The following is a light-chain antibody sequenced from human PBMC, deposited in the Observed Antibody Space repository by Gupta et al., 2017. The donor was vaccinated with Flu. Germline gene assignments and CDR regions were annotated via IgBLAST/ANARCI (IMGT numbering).Light chain of an antibody. Sequence: QSVLTQPASVPGSPGPSSTIPCTGTGNDVGGYNYVSWYQQHPGTAPKLLSDEVTFRPSAVSNRCSGAKSGNTASLNISGLQPEDEADYYCSSDTATSTLGIFGGGTKLTVL. CDR2: EVT. V-gene: IGLV2-14*01. CDR1: GNDVGGYNY. J-gene: IGLJ2*01. CDR3: SSDTATSTLGI.